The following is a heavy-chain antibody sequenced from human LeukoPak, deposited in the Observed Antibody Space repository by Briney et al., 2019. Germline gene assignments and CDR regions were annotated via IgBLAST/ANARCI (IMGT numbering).Heavy chain of an antibody. CDR2: IFHRGGT. D-gene: IGHD3-10*01. Sequence: SETLSLTCTVSNDSISSGDYYWNWIRQPPGKGLEWIGYIFHRGGTSYNPSLKSRILFSVDTPKNQFSLKLSSVTAADTAVYYCATLWFGDHRSDAFDIWGQGTMVTVSS. CDR1: NDSISSGDYY. V-gene: IGHV4-30-4*01. J-gene: IGHJ3*02. CDR3: ATLWFGDHRSDAFDI.